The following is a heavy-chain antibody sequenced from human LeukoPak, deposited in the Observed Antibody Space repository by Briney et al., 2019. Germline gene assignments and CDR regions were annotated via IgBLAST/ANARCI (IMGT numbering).Heavy chain of an antibody. V-gene: IGHV3-64*01. CDR3: ARGGLLWFGELVL. CDR2: ISSNGGST. Sequence: GGSLRLSCAASGFTFSSYAMHWVRQAPGKGLEYVSAISSNGGSTYYANSVKGRFTISRDNSKNTLYLQMGSLRAEDMAVYYCARGGLLWFGELVLWGQGTLVTVSS. CDR1: GFTFSSYA. J-gene: IGHJ4*02. D-gene: IGHD3-10*01.